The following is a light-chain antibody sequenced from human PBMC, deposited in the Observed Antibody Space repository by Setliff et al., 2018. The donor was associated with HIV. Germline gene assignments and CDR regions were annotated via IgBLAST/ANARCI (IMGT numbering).Light chain of an antibody. CDR2: EVS. CDR3: QSYDNSLSGSAV. V-gene: IGLV2-14*02. Sequence: QSVLTQPASVSGSPGQSITISCTGSSSDVGSYNLVSWYQQHPRKAPKLMIYEVSKWPSGVSNRFSGSKSGTTASLAITGLQAEDEADYYCQSYDNSLSGSAVFGTGTKVTVL. CDR1: SSDVGSYNL. J-gene: IGLJ1*01.